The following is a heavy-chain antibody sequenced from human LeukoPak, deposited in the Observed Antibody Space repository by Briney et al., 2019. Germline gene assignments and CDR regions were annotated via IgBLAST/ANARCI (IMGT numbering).Heavy chain of an antibody. D-gene: IGHD2-2*01. CDR3: ARELVAASIPHKHGAFNI. CDR1: GGTFNSYA. CDR2: IIPIFDIS. Sequence: SVKVSCKPSGGTFNSYAISWVRQAPGQGLEWMGGIIPIFDISNHAQKFQGRISITADRFTTTAYLELSSPRSEDTAVYYCARELVAASIPHKHGAFNIWGQGTMVTVSS. V-gene: IGHV1-69*10. J-gene: IGHJ3*02.